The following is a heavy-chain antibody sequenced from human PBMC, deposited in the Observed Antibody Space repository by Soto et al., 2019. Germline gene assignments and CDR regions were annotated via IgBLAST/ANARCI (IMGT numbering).Heavy chain of an antibody. D-gene: IGHD2-21*02. CDR2: INPSGGST. J-gene: IGHJ4*02. V-gene: IGHV1-46*01. CDR3: AREPGKTYCGGDCES. Sequence: EASVKVSCKASGYTFTSYYMHWVRQAPGQGLEWMGIINPSGGSTSYAQKFQGRVTMTRDTSTSTVYMELSSLRSEDTAVYYCAREPGKTYCGGDCESWGQGTLVTVSS. CDR1: GYTFTSYY.